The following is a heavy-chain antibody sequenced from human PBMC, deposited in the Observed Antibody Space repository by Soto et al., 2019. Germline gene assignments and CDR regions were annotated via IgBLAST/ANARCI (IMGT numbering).Heavy chain of an antibody. V-gene: IGHV3-53*01. J-gene: IGHJ5*02. CDR2: IYSGGST. Sequence: GGSLRLSCAASGFTVSSNYMSWVRQAPGKGLEWVSVIYSGGSTYYADSVKGRFTISRDNSKNTLYLQMNSLRAEDTAVYYCARVNYIAAADTHWFDPWGQGTLVTVSS. CDR1: GFTVSSNY. CDR3: ARVNYIAAADTHWFDP. D-gene: IGHD6-13*01.